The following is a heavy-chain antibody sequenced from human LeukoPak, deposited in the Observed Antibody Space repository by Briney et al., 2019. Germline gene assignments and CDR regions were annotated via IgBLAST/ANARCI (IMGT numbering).Heavy chain of an antibody. D-gene: IGHD2-2*01. CDR3: ARHADIVVVPAAIGYGMDV. J-gene: IGHJ6*02. V-gene: IGHV4-59*08. CDR1: GGSISSYY. Sequence: SETLSLTCTVSGGSISSYYWSWVRQPPGKGLEWIGYIYYSGSTNYNLSLKSRVTISVDTSKNQFSLKLSSVTAADTAVYYCARHADIVVVPAAIGYGMDVWGQGTTVTVSS. CDR2: IYYSGST.